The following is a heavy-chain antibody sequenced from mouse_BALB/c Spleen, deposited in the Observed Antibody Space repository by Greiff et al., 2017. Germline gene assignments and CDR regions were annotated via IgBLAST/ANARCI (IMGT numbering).Heavy chain of an antibody. V-gene: IGHV5-6-2*01. J-gene: IGHJ2*01. D-gene: IGHD1-1*01. CDR3: ARHRDYSYYFDY. CDR2: INSNGGST. Sequence: EVHLVESGGGLVKLGGSLKLSCAASGFTFSGYYMSWVRQTPEKRLELVAAINSNGGSTYYPDTVKGRFTISRDNAKNTLYLQMSSLKSEDTALYYCARHRDYSYYFDYWGQGTTLTVSS. CDR1: GFTFSGYY.